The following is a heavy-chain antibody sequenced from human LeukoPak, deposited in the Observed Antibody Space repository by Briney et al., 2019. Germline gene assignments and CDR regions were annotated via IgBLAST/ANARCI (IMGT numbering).Heavy chain of an antibody. Sequence: PGGSLRLSCAASEFTFSSYWMSWVRQAPGKGLEWVANINQDETEKFYVDSVVGRFTISRDNGKNFLYLQMNSLRAEDTAVYYCAKSGGFFDTWGQGTLVTVSS. J-gene: IGHJ5*02. D-gene: IGHD1-26*01. CDR3: AKSGGFFDT. CDR1: EFTFSSYW. V-gene: IGHV3-7*01. CDR2: INQDETEK.